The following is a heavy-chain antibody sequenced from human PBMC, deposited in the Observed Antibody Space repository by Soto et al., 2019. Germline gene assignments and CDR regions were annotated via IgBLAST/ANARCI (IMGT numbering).Heavy chain of an antibody. CDR1: GFTVSDYH. Sequence: QGQLVQSGGGLVKPGGSLRLSCAASGFTVSDYHMIWIRQVPGKGLEWVSYMNDSGDTIYVLDSLKGRITISRDNAKNTLSLQRNSLRDEDTAVYYCAREPYGFMELSSVVAFDTWGQGTMVTVSS. V-gene: IGHV3-11*01. CDR2: MNDSGDTI. CDR3: AREPYGFMELSSVVAFDT. D-gene: IGHD3-3*01. J-gene: IGHJ3*02.